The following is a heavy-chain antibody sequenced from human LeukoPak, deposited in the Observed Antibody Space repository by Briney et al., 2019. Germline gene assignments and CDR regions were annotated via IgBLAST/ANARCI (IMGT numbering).Heavy chain of an antibody. CDR3: ARAKNDYGDF. V-gene: IGHV1-46*01. Sequence: ASVKVSCKASGYTFTSYYMHWVRQTPGQGLEWMGIINPSGGSTSYAQKFQGRVTMTRDMSTSTAYMELSSLRSEDTAVYYCARAKNDYGDFWGQGTLVTVSS. CDR1: GYTFTSYY. CDR2: INPSGGST. J-gene: IGHJ4*02.